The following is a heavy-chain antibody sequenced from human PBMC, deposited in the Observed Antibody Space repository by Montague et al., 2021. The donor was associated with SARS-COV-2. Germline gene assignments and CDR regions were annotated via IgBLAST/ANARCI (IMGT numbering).Heavy chain of an antibody. V-gene: IGHV3-66*01. CDR1: GFTVSSNY. CDR3: ARDTTKQLNYYYGMDV. Sequence: SLRLSCAASGFTVSSNYMSWVRQAPGKGLEWVSDIYSGGSTYYADSVKGRFTISRDNSKNTVYLQMNSLRAEDTAVYYCARDTTKQLNYYYGMDVWGQGTTVTISS. J-gene: IGHJ6*02. CDR2: IYSGGST. D-gene: IGHD6-13*01.